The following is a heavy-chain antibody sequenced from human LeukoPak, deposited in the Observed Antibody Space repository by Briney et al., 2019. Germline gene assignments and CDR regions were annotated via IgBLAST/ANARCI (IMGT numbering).Heavy chain of an antibody. D-gene: IGHD2-2*01. CDR3: SLDANSRFDY. V-gene: IGHV1-46*01. J-gene: IGHJ4*02. Sequence: ASVKVSCKASGYTFTSYYMNWVRQAPGQGLEWMGVINPSGGSTSYAQKFQGRVTMTRDTSTSTVYMELSSLRSEDTAVYYCSLDANSRFDYWGQGTLVTVSS. CDR1: GYTFTSYY. CDR2: INPSGGST.